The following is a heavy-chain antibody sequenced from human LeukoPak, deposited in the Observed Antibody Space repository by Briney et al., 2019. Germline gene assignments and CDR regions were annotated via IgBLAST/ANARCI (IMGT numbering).Heavy chain of an antibody. Sequence: GASVKVSCKASGYTFTSYYMHWVRQAPGQGLEWMGIINPSGGSTSYAQKFQGRVTMTRDMSTSTVYMELSSLRSEDTAVYYCARGGLLWLGELSYYMDVWGKGTTVTVSS. CDR1: GYTFTSYY. CDR3: ARGGLLWLGELSYYMDV. D-gene: IGHD3-10*01. V-gene: IGHV1-46*01. CDR2: INPSGGST. J-gene: IGHJ6*03.